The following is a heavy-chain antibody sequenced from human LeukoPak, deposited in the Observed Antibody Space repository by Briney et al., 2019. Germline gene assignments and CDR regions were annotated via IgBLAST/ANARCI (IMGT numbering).Heavy chain of an antibody. D-gene: IGHD3-22*01. CDR1: GYSFTSYW. V-gene: IGHV5-10-1*01. CDR2: IDPSDSYT. CDR3: AIDPYYYDGSGSLDY. J-gene: IGHJ4*02. Sequence: ESLKISCKGSGYSFTSYWITWVRPMPGKGLEWLGRIDPSDSYTVYSPSFQGHVTISADKSISTAYLQWSSLKASDTAMYYCAIDPYYYDGSGSLDYWGQGTLVTVSS.